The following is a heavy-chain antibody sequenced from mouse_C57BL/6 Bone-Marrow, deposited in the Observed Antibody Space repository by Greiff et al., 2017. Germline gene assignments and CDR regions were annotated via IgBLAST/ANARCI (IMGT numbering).Heavy chain of an antibody. CDR1: GYTFTSYG. J-gene: IGHJ2*01. V-gene: IGHV1-81*01. CDR2: IYPRSGNT. D-gene: IGHD2-2*01. CDR3: ASPYGYDGGFDY. Sequence: QVQLKESGAELARPGASVKLSCKASGYTFTSYGISWVKQRTGQGLEWIGEIYPRSGNTYYNEKFKGKATLTADKSSNTAYMELRSLTSEDSAVFVGASPYGYDGGFDYWGQGTTLTVSS.